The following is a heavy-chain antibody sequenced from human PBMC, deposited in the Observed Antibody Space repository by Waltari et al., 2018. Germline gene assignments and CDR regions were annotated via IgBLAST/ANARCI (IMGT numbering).Heavy chain of an antibody. J-gene: IGHJ4*02. V-gene: IGHV1-2*02. Sequence: QVPLVQPGAEVTRPGASVKVSSTASGSTFTGHYLPWIRQAPGQGLESMGWINTNLGGTKFAQKFQGRITLTRDTSITTAYMELRRLTFDDTAVYYCARSPPSYSSSWYFFEHWGQGTLVTVSS. D-gene: IGHD6-13*01. CDR1: GSTFTGHY. CDR3: ARSPPSYSSSWYFFEH. CDR2: INTNLGGT.